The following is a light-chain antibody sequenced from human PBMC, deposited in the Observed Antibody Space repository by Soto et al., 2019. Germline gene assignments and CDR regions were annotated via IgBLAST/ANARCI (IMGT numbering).Light chain of an antibody. CDR1: QSISSW. J-gene: IGKJ2*01. CDR2: DAS. V-gene: IGKV1-5*01. CDR3: QQDNSYSPYT. Sequence: DIQMTQSPSTLSASVGDRVTITCRARQSISSWLAWYQQKPGKAPKLLIYDASSLESGVPSRFSGSGSGTEFTLTISSLQPDDFATDDCQQDNSYSPYTFGQGTKLEIK.